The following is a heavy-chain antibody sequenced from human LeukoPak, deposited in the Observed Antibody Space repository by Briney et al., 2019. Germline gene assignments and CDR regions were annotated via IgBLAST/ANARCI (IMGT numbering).Heavy chain of an antibody. Sequence: SETLSLTCAVYGGSFSGYYWSWIRQPPGKGLEWIGEINHSGSTNYNPSLKSRVTISVDTSKNQFSLKLSSVTAADTAMYYCARHIAAAAYFDYWGQGTLVTVSS. CDR1: GGSFSGYY. V-gene: IGHV4-34*01. D-gene: IGHD6-13*01. CDR2: INHSGST. CDR3: ARHIAAAAYFDY. J-gene: IGHJ4*02.